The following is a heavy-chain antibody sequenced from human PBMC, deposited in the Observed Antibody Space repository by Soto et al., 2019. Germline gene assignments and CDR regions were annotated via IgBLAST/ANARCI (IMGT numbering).Heavy chain of an antibody. CDR3: ARGRVATIKFDY. V-gene: IGHV1-18*01. D-gene: IGHD5-12*01. Sequence: ASVKVSCKASGYTFTSYGISWVRQAPGQRLEWMGWISANNGKTNYAQKFQGRVTITADESTSTAYMELSSLRSEDTAVYYCARGRVATIKFDYWGQGTLVTVSS. J-gene: IGHJ4*02. CDR2: ISANNGKT. CDR1: GYTFTSYG.